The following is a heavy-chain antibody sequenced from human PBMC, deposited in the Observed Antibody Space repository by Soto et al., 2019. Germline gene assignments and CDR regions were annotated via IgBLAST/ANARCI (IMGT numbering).Heavy chain of an antibody. J-gene: IGHJ4*02. V-gene: IGHV3-9*01. Sequence: EVQLVESGGGLVQPGRSLRLSCAASGFTFDDYAMHWVRQAPGKGLEWVSGISWNSGSIGYADSVKGRFTISRDNAKNSLYLQMNSLRAEDTALYYCAKDRFLEWSLPFDYWGQGTLVTVSS. CDR1: GFTFDDYA. D-gene: IGHD3-3*01. CDR2: ISWNSGSI. CDR3: AKDRFLEWSLPFDY.